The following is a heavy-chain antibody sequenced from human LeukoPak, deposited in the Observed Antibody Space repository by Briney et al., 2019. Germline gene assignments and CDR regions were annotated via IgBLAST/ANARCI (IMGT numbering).Heavy chain of an antibody. V-gene: IGHV4-59*01. D-gene: IGHD3-10*01. CDR3: ARVEEGYGSGRRENYYYYYMDV. Sequence: PSETLSLTCTVSGGSISSYYWSWIRQPPGKGLEWIGYIYYSGSNNYNPSLKSRVTISVDTSKNQFSLKLSSVTAADTAVYYCARVEEGYGSGRRENYYYYYMDVWGKGTTVTISS. CDR1: GGSISSYY. CDR2: IYYSGSN. J-gene: IGHJ6*03.